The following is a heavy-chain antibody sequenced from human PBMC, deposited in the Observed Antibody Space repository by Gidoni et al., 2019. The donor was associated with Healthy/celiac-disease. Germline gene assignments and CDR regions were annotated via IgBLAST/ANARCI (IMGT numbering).Heavy chain of an antibody. Sequence: QVQLQESGPGLVKPSQTLSLTCTASGGSINSGSYYWSWIRQPAGKGLEWIGRIYPSGSTNYNPSLKSRVTISVDTSKNQFSLKLSSVTAADTAVYYCARGPGDSIAAAGTDFDYWGQGTLVTVSS. D-gene: IGHD6-13*01. V-gene: IGHV4-61*02. CDR3: ARGPGDSIAAAGTDFDY. CDR2: IYPSGST. CDR1: GGSINSGSYY. J-gene: IGHJ4*02.